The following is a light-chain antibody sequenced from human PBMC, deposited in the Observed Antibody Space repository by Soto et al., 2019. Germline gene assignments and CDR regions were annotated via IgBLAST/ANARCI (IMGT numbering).Light chain of an antibody. CDR3: QQYFNYSRT. Sequence: DIQMTQSPSTLSASVGDRVPITCRSSQNLSNWLAWYQQKPGTAPNLLIYKASTLETGVPSRFSGSGSGTDFTLTISRLQPGDFARYYCQQYFNYSRTFGQGTKVDIK. J-gene: IGKJ1*01. CDR1: QNLSNW. CDR2: KAS. V-gene: IGKV1-5*03.